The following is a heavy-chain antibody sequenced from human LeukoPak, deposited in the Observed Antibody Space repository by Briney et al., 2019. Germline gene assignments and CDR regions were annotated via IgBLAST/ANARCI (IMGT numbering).Heavy chain of an antibody. V-gene: IGHV4-59*08. Sequence: GSTNYNPSLKSRVTISVDTSKNQFSLKLSSVTAADTAVYYCARHGTTMVRGVIITLDAFDIWGQGTMVTVSS. J-gene: IGHJ3*02. D-gene: IGHD3-10*01. CDR3: ARHGTTMVRGVIITLDAFDI. CDR2: GST.